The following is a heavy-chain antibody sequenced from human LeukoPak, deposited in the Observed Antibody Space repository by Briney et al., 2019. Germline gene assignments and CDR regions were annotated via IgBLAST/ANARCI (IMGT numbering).Heavy chain of an antibody. V-gene: IGHV2-5*02. CDR2: IYWDDDK. Sequence: ESGPTLVNPTQTLTLTCTFSGFSFTTSQVGVGWIRQPPGKALEWLVVIYWDDDKRYSPSLRNRLAITKDTSKNQVVLTMTNMDPADTATYYCAHRPSGFMSGWGNCYFDNWAPGILVTVSS. J-gene: IGHJ4*03. D-gene: IGHD6-19*01. CDR1: GFSFTTSQVG. CDR3: AHRPSGFMSGWGNCYFDN.